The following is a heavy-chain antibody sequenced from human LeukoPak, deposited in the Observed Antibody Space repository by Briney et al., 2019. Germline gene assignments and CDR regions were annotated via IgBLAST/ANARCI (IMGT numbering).Heavy chain of an antibody. CDR2: MNPNSGNT. CDR3: AREGYCSSTSCYAIFDY. V-gene: IGHV1-8*03. CDR1: GYTFTSYD. D-gene: IGHD2-2*01. Sequence: ASVKVSCKASGYTFTSYDINWVRQATGHGLQWMGWMNPNSGNTGYAQKFQGRVTITRNISISTAYMELSSLRSEDTAVYYCAREGYCSSTSCYAIFDYWGQGTLVTVSS. J-gene: IGHJ4*02.